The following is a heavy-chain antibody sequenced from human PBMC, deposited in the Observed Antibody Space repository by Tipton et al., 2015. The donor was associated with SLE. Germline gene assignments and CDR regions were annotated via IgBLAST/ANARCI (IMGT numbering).Heavy chain of an antibody. CDR1: GGSISSGGYY. CDR2: IYYSGST. D-gene: IGHD3-16*01. CDR3: RLITITSLFDY. J-gene: IGHJ4*02. V-gene: IGHV4-31*09. Sequence: LRLSCTVSGGSISSGGYYWSWIRQHPGKGLEWIGYIYYSGSTYYNPSLKSRVTISVDTSKNQFSLKLSSVTAADTAVYYCRLITITSLFDYWDQGTLVTVSS.